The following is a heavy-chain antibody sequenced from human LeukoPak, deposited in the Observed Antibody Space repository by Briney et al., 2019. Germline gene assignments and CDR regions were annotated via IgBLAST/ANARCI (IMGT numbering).Heavy chain of an antibody. V-gene: IGHV4-59*01. J-gene: IGHJ3*02. D-gene: IGHD4-17*01. Sequence: PSETLSVTCTVSGGSISSYYWSWIRQPPGKGLEWIGYIYYSGSTNYNPSLKSRVTISVDTSKNQFSLKLSSVTAADTAVYYCARGVYGDYGRAFDIWGQGTMVTVSS. CDR3: ARGVYGDYGRAFDI. CDR2: IYYSGST. CDR1: GGSISSYY.